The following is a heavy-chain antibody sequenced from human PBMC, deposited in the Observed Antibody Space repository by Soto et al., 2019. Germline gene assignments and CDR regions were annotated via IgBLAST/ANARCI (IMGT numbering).Heavy chain of an antibody. J-gene: IGHJ3*02. CDR3: AKATATSGGAFDI. V-gene: IGHV3-23*01. CDR2: ILVGGST. Sequence: WSLRLSCAASGFICSSYDMSWVRQAPGKGLEWVSTILVGGSTHYEDSVKGRFTISRDGSKNTVYLQMHSLTAGDTAVYYCAKATATSGGAFDICGQGTMVTVSS. CDR1: GFICSSYD. D-gene: IGHD1-1*01.